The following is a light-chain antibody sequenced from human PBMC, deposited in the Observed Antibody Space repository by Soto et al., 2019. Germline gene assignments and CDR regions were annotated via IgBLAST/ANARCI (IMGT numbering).Light chain of an antibody. J-gene: IGKJ4*01. CDR2: GAS. Sequence: EIVMTQSPVTLSVSPGERATLSCRASQSVSSNLAWYQQKPGQAPRLLIYGASTRATGIPARFSGSGSGTEFTLTISSLQSEDFAVYYCQQHDNWLLTFGGGTKVEIK. V-gene: IGKV3-15*01. CDR1: QSVSSN. CDR3: QQHDNWLLT.